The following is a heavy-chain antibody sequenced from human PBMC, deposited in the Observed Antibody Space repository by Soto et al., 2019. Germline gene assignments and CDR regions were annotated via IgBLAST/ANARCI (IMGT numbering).Heavy chain of an antibody. CDR2: ISYDGINK. CDR3: AKEHKYYDSIGYYPAGY. CDR1: GFTFSSYG. Sequence: ESGGGVVQPGRSLRLSCAASGFTFSSYGMYWVRQAPGKGLEWVALISYDGINKYYADSVKGRFTISRDNSKNTLYLQMNSLRVEDTAVYYCAKEHKYYDSIGYYPAGYWGQGTLVTVSS. V-gene: IGHV3-30*18. J-gene: IGHJ4*02. D-gene: IGHD3-22*01.